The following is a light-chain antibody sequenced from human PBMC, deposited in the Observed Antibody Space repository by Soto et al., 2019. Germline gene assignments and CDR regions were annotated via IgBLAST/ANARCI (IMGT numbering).Light chain of an antibody. J-gene: IGLJ1*01. CDR1: KLGDKY. CDR3: QVWDSDAVLYV. V-gene: IGLV3-1*01. Sequence: SYELTQPPSVSVSPGQTASISCSGHKLGDKYVCWYQQKPGLSPLLVIYRDDRRPPGIPERFSGSSSGNTATLAISGTQAVDEADYFCQVWDSDAVLYVFGAGTKLTVL. CDR2: RDD.